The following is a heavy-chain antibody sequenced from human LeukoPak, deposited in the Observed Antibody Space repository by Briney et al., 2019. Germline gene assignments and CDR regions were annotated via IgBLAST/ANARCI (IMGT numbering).Heavy chain of an antibody. CDR1: GGTFSSYA. V-gene: IGHV1-69*13. CDR3: AGDIVVVPAASGMDV. CDR2: VIPIFGTA. J-gene: IGHJ6*04. Sequence: ASVKVSCTASGGTFSSYAISWMRQAPGQGLDLMGGVIPIFGTANYAQKFQGRVTITADESTSTAYMELSSLRSEDTAVYYCAGDIVVVPAASGMDVWGKGTTVTVSS. D-gene: IGHD2-2*01.